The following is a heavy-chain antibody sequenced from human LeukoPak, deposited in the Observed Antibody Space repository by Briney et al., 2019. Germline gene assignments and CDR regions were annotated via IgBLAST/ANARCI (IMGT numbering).Heavy chain of an antibody. CDR2: ISYDGSNK. Sequence: GGALRLSCAASGFTFSSYAMHWVRQAPGKGLEGVAVISYDGSNKYYTDSVTGRFTISRDNAKNSLYLQMNSLRDEDTAVYYCASQLETFYMDVWGKGTTVTVSS. V-gene: IGHV3-30-3*01. CDR3: ASQLETFYMDV. CDR1: GFTFSSYA. J-gene: IGHJ6*03. D-gene: IGHD5-24*01.